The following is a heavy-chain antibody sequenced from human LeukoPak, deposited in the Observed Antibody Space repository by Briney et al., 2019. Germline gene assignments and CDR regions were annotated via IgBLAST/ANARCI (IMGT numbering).Heavy chain of an antibody. V-gene: IGHV4-38-2*02. CDR3: AISNYDYVWGSYRYTWPAGY. CDR1: GYSISSGYY. J-gene: IGHJ4*02. CDR2: IYHSGST. Sequence: PSETLSLTCTVSGYSISSGYYWGWIRQPPGEGLEWIGSIYHSGSTYYNPSLKSRVTISVDTSKNQFSLKLSSVTAADTAVYYCAISNYDYVWGSYRYTWPAGYWGQGTLVTVSS. D-gene: IGHD3-16*02.